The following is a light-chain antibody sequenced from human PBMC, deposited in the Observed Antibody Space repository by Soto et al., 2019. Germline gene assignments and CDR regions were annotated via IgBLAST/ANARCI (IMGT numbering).Light chain of an antibody. CDR1: QSVNHN. Sequence: DRVMKQSPDTLSASPGERVSLSCRSSQSVNHNLAWYQQKPGQAPRLLIYGASTRATGIPARFSGGGSGAEFTLTISSLQSEDFAVYYCQQYNNWPPITFGQGTRLEIK. J-gene: IGKJ5*01. V-gene: IGKV3-15*01. CDR3: QQYNNWPPIT. CDR2: GAS.